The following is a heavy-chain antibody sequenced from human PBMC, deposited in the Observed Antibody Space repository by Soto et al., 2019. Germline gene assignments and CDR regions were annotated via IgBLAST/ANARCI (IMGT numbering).Heavy chain of an antibody. CDR2: INLNSGGT. V-gene: IGHV1-2*04. CDR1: GYTFTGYY. Sequence: GASVKVSCKASGYTFTGYYMHWVRQAPGQGIECLGWINLNSGGTNYAQKFQGWFTMTRDTSISTAYMELSRLRSDDTAVYYCARSAAPIVVVPAARSWFDPWGQGTLVTVSS. J-gene: IGHJ5*02. D-gene: IGHD2-2*01. CDR3: ARSAAPIVVVPAARSWFDP.